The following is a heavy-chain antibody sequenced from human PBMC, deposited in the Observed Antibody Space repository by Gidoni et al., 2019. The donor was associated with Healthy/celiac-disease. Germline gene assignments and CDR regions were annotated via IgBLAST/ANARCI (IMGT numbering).Heavy chain of an antibody. CDR2: INHSGST. J-gene: IGHJ4*02. V-gene: IGHV4-34*01. D-gene: IGHD1-20*01. Sequence: QVQLQQWGAGLLKPSESLSLTCAVYGGSFSGYYWSWIRQPPGKGLEWIGDINHSGSTNYNPSLKSRVTISVDTSKNQFSLKLSSVTAADTAVYYCAGMGRYNWNDELDYWGQGTLVTVSS. CDR3: AGMGRYNWNDELDY. CDR1: GGSFSGYY.